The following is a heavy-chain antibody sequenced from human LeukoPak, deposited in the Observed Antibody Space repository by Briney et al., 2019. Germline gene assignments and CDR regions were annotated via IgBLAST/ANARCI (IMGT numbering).Heavy chain of an antibody. CDR2: IYYSGTT. CDR3: ARGTIFGVATNWFDP. CDR1: GGSMSSYY. D-gene: IGHD3-3*01. Sequence: SETLSLTCTVSGGSMSSYYWSWIRQPPGKGLEWIGYIYYSGTTNYNPSLKSRLTISVDTSQNQFSLRLSSVSAADTAVYYCARGTIFGVATNWFDPWGQGTLVTVSS. V-gene: IGHV4-59*01. J-gene: IGHJ5*02.